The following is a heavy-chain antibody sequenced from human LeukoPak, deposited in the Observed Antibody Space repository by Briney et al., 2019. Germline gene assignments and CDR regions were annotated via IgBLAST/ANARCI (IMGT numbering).Heavy chain of an antibody. J-gene: IGHJ4*02. V-gene: IGHV4-31*03. Sequence: SQTLSLTCTVSGASISSGIYYWSWIRQHPGKGLEWIGYIYYTGTTYYNLSLKSRVTISVDTSKNQLSLKLSSVTAADTAVYYCARGVLYWGQGTLVTVSS. D-gene: IGHD6-13*01. CDR3: ARGVLY. CDR2: IYYTGTT. CDR1: GASISSGIYY.